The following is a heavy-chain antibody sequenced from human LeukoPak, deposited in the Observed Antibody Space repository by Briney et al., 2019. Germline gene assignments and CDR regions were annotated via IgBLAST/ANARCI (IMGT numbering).Heavy chain of an antibody. CDR1: GGTFSSYA. Sequence: KVSCKASGGTFSSYAISWVRQAPGQGLEWMGRIIPILGIANYAQKFQGRVTITADKSTSTAYMELSSLRSEDTAVYYCARVMVTRDYYYYGMDVWGQGTTVTVSS. CDR3: ARVMVTRDYYYYGMDV. J-gene: IGHJ6*02. V-gene: IGHV1-69*04. CDR2: IIPILGIA. D-gene: IGHD2-21*02.